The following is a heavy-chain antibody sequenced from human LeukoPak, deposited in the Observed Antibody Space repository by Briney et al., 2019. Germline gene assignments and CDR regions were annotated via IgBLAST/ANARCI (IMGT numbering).Heavy chain of an antibody. V-gene: IGHV3-30*04. D-gene: IGHD3-9*01. CDR3: ARDSLPLDFDCLDFDY. J-gene: IGHJ4*02. CDR2: ISYDGSNK. Sequence: GGSLRLSCAASGFTFSSYAMHWVRQAPGKGLEWVAVISYDGSNKYYADSVKGRFTISRDNSKNTLYLQMNSLRAEDTAVYYCARDSLPLDFDCLDFDYWGQGTLVTVSS. CDR1: GFTFSSYA.